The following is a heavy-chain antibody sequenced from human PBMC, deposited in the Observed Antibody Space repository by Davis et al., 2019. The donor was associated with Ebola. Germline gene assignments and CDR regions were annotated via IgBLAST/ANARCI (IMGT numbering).Heavy chain of an antibody. J-gene: IGHJ3*02. V-gene: IGHV4-59*08. CDR3: ASPGIAVAGDAFDI. D-gene: IGHD6-19*01. Sequence: PSETLSLTCTVSGGSISSYYWSWIRQPPGKGLEWIGYIYYSGSTNYNPSLKSRVTISVDTSKNQFSLKLSSVTAADTAVYYCASPGIAVAGDAFDIWGQGTMVTVSS. CDR1: GGSISSYY. CDR2: IYYSGST.